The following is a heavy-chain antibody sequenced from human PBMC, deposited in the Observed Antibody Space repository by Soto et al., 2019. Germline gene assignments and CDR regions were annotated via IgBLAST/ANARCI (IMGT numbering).Heavy chain of an antibody. Sequence: GGSLRLSCVASGFTFWGDWMSWVRQAPGKGLAWVANIKQDGSAKQYLDSVRGRFTISRDNSKNSVYLQMNSLRAEDMALYYCARDFYGGFSYGQGENWGQGTLVTVS. CDR3: ARDFYGGFSYGQGEN. D-gene: IGHD2-15*01. V-gene: IGHV3-7*01. CDR1: GFTFWGDW. J-gene: IGHJ4*02. CDR2: IKQDGSAK.